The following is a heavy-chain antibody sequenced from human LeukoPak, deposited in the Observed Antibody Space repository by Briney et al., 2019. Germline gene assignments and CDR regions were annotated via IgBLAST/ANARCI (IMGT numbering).Heavy chain of an antibody. CDR3: ARDGRSGYSGYDFWYFDL. D-gene: IGHD5-12*01. CDR1: GGSISSSNW. J-gene: IGHJ2*01. V-gene: IGHV4-4*02. CDR2: IYHSGST. Sequence: PSETLSLTCAVSGGSISSSNWWSWVRQPPGKGLEWIGEIYHSGSTNYNPSLKSRVTISVDKSKNQFSLKLSSVTAADTAVYYCARDGRSGYSGYDFWYFDLWGRGTLVTVSS.